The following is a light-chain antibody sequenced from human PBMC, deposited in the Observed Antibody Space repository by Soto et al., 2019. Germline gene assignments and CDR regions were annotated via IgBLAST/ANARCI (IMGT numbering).Light chain of an antibody. Sequence: DIQMTQSPSSLSASVGDRVTITCRASQGIGNYLAWYQQKPGKVPKLLIYAASTLQSGVPSRFSGSGSGPDFTLTISSLQPEDVATYYCQKYNSAPRTLGPGTKVDIK. CDR1: QGIGNY. J-gene: IGKJ3*01. CDR2: AAS. CDR3: QKYNSAPRT. V-gene: IGKV1-27*01.